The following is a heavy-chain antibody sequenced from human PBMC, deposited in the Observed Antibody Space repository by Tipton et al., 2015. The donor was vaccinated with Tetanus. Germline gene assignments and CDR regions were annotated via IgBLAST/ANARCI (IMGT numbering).Heavy chain of an antibody. Sequence: GLVKPSQTLSLTCTVSGGSISSGGYYWSWIRQHPGKGLEWIGDIYYSGSTYYNPSLKSRVTISVDTPKNHFSLKLNSVTAADTAVYYCAKSRTALTHPLDYWGQGTLVTVSS. D-gene: IGHD2-15*01. V-gene: IGHV4-31*03. CDR3: AKSRTALTHPLDY. CDR1: GGSISSGGYY. J-gene: IGHJ4*02. CDR2: IYYSGST.